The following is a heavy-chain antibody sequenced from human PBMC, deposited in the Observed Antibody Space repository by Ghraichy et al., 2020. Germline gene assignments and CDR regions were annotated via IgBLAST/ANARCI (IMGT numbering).Heavy chain of an antibody. D-gene: IGHD3-22*01. CDR1: GGSISSSSYY. CDR3: ARHQPNMIVVITGAFDI. V-gene: IGHV4-39*01. CDR2: IYYSGST. J-gene: IGHJ3*02. Sequence: SETLSLTCTVSGGSISSSSYYWGWIRQPPGKGLEWIGSIYYSGSTYYNPSLKSRVTISVDTSKNQFSLKLSSVTAADTAVYYCARHQPNMIVVITGAFDIWGQGTMVTVSS.